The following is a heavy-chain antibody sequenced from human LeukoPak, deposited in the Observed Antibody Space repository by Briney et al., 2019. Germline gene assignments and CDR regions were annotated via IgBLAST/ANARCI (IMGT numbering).Heavy chain of an antibody. CDR2: VHYSGST. CDR1: GASISDYY. Sequence: KTSETLSLTCTVSGASISDYYWSWIRQPPGKGLEWIGYVHYSGSTGYNPSLKSRVTISIDTSKNQFSLNLNSVTAEDTAVYYCTRGHWALDYWVQGTLVTVSS. D-gene: IGHD7-27*01. J-gene: IGHJ4*02. CDR3: TRGHWALDY. V-gene: IGHV4-59*01.